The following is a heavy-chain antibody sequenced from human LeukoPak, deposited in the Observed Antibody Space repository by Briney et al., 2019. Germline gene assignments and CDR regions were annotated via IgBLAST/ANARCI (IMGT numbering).Heavy chain of an antibody. Sequence: SETLSLTCAVYGGSFSGYYWSWIRQPPGKGLEWIGEINHSGSTNYNPSLKSRVTISVDTSKNQFSLKLSSVTAADTAAYYCAGSSIVLRYWGQGTLVTVSS. CDR3: AGSSIVLRY. D-gene: IGHD1-26*01. CDR2: INHSGST. CDR1: GGSFSGYY. J-gene: IGHJ4*02. V-gene: IGHV4-34*01.